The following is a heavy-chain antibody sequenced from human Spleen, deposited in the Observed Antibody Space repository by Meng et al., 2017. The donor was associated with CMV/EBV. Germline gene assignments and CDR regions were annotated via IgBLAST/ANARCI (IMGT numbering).Heavy chain of an antibody. CDR1: GFSFSAYS. Sequence: GGSLRLSCTASGFSFSAYSMDWVRQAPGKGLEWVSSIDSSSTFINYADSVKGRFTISRDNAKNSLYLQMNSLRAEDTAVYYRARWGEGFDYWGQGTLVTVSS. CDR3: ARWGEGFDY. J-gene: IGHJ4*02. V-gene: IGHV3-21*01. CDR2: IDSSSTFI. D-gene: IGHD3-10*01.